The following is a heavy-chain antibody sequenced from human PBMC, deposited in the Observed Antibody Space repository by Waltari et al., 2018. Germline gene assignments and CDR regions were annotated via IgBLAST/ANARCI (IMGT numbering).Heavy chain of an antibody. CDR3: ARMSGYCSGGSCYSNLDY. CDR1: GFTFSSYW. V-gene: IGHV3-74*01. CDR2: INSDGSST. D-gene: IGHD2-15*01. Sequence: EVQLVESGGGLVQPGGSLRLSCAASGFTFSSYWMHWVRPAPAQGLVWVSRINSDGSSTSYADSVKGRFTISRDNAKNTLYLQMNSLRAEDTAVYYCARMSGYCSGGSCYSNLDYWGQGTLVTISS. J-gene: IGHJ4*02.